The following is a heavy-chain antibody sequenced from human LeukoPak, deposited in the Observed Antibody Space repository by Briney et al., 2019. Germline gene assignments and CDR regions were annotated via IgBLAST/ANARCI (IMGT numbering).Heavy chain of an antibody. Sequence: GGSLRLSCAASGFTFSSYAMSWVRQAPGKGLEWVSAISGSGGSTYYADSVKGRFTISRDNSKNTLYLQMNSLRAEDTAVYYCAKDLGIAVATGWFDPWGQGTLVTVSS. CDR2: ISGSGGST. J-gene: IGHJ5*02. V-gene: IGHV3-23*01. CDR1: GFTFSSYA. D-gene: IGHD6-19*01. CDR3: AKDLGIAVATGWFDP.